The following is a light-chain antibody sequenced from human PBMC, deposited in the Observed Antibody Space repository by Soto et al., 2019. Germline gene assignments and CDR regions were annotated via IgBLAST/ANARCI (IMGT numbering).Light chain of an antibody. J-gene: IGKJ1*01. Sequence: DIQMTQSPSTLSASVGDRVTITCRASQRISSWLAWYQQKAGRAPKLLIYEASSLESGVPSRFSGSGYGTEFPLTITSLQPDDFATYYCRHYNSYSRTFGQGTKVEIK. CDR2: EAS. CDR3: RHYNSYSRT. V-gene: IGKV1-5*01. CDR1: QRISSW.